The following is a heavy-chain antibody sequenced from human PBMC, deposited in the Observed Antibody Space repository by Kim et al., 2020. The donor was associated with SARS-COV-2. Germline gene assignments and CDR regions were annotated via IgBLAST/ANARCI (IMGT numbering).Heavy chain of an antibody. Sequence: SQTLSLTCAVYGGSFSGYYWSWIRQPPGKGLEWIGEINHSGSTNYNPSLKSRVTISVDTSKNQFSLKLSSVTAADTAVYYCARRGSGSYYKRGWFDPWGQGTLVTVSS. V-gene: IGHV4-34*01. CDR3: ARRGSGSYYKRGWFDP. CDR2: INHSGST. J-gene: IGHJ5*02. CDR1: GGSFSGYY. D-gene: IGHD3-10*01.